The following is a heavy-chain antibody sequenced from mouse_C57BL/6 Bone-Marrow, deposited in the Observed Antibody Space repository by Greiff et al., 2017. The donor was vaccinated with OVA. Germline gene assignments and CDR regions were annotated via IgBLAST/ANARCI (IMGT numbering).Heavy chain of an antibody. Sequence: VQLQQPGTELVKPGASVKLSCKASGYTFTSYWMHWVKQRPGQGLEWIGNINPSNGGTNYNEKFKSKATLTVDQSSSPASMQLSSLTSEDSAVYDCARLGGYDGAWFAYWGQGTLVTVSA. D-gene: IGHD2-2*01. J-gene: IGHJ3*01. V-gene: IGHV1-53*01. CDR3: ARLGGYDGAWFAY. CDR2: INPSNGGT. CDR1: GYTFTSYW.